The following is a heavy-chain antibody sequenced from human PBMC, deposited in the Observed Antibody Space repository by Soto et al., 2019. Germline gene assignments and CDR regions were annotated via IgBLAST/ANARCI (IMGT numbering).Heavy chain of an antibody. CDR2: IIPIFGTA. CDR3: AVAYYYYDSSGYPVYGMDV. CDR1: GGTFSSYA. V-gene: IGHV1-69*13. D-gene: IGHD3-22*01. Sequence: SVKVSCKASGGTFSSYAISWVRQAPGQGLEWMGGIIPIFGTANYAQKFQGRVTITADESTSTAYMELSSLRSEDTAVYYCAVAYYYYDSSGYPVYGMDVWGQGTTVTVSS. J-gene: IGHJ6*02.